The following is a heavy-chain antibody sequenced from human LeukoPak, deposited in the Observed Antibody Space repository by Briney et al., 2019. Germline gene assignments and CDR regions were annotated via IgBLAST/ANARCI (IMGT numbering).Heavy chain of an antibody. J-gene: IGHJ4*02. V-gene: IGHV4-39*01. D-gene: IGHD2-21*02. CDR1: SDSIYSSSYY. CDR2: IYYSGST. Sequence: PSETLSLTCTVSSDSIYSSSYYWGWIRRPPGKGLEWIGSIYYSGSTYYNSSLKSRVTISVDTSKNQFSLKLSSLTAADTAVYYCARAAYCGGDCYLFDYWGQGTLVTVFS. CDR3: ARAAYCGGDCYLFDY.